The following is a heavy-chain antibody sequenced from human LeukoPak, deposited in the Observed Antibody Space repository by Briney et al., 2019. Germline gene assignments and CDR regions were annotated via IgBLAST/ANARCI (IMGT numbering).Heavy chain of an antibody. V-gene: IGHV4-34*01. CDR2: INHSGST. CDR1: GGSFSGYY. D-gene: IGHD5-12*01. J-gene: IGHJ4*02. Sequence: SETLSLTCAVYGGSFSGYYWSWIRQPPGKGLEWIGEINHSGSTNYNPSLKSRLTISVDTSKNQFSLKLSSVTAADTAVYYCARPGYSGYDFYYWGQGTLVTVSS. CDR3: ARPGYSGYDFYY.